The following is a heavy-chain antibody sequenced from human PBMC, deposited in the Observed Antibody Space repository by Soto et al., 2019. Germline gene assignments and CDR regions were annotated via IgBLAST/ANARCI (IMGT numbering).Heavy chain of an antibody. CDR2: ISGSGGST. V-gene: IGHV3-23*01. CDR3: AKGTTDNYYYYYYVDV. J-gene: IGHJ6*03. CDR1: GFTFSSYA. D-gene: IGHD4-4*01. Sequence: EVQLLESGGGLVQPGGSLRLSCAASGFTFSSYAMSWVRQAPGKGLEWVSAISGSGGSTYYADSVKGRFTISRDNSKNTLYLQMNSLRAEDTAVYYCAKGTTDNYYYYYYVDVWGKGTTVTVSS.